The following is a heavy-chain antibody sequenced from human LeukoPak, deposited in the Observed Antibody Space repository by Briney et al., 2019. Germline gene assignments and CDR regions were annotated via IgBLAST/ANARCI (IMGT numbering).Heavy chain of an antibody. J-gene: IGHJ4*02. CDR1: GYTFTNYH. CDR3: ARTTSLTASGYDY. Sequence: ASLKVSCKASGYTFTNYHINWVRQAPGQGLECMGWINPNTGDRGYAQKFQGRVSITSDTSISTAYMELGSPRSEDTAVYFCARTTSLTASGYDYWGQGTLVTVFS. V-gene: IGHV1-8*03. D-gene: IGHD4-17*01. CDR2: INPNTGDR.